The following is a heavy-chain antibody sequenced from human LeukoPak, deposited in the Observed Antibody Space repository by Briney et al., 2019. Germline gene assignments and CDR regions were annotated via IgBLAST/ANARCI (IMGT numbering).Heavy chain of an antibody. CDR2: FSGSGGST. CDR1: GFTFSSYG. CDR3: VKGFGFFIDYFDY. Sequence: GGSLRLSCAASGFTFSSYGMSWVRQPPGKGLEWVSGFSGSGGSTYYADSVRGRFTISRDNSKNTLYLQMNSLRAEDTAVYYCVKGFGFFIDYFDYWGQGTLVTVSS. V-gene: IGHV3-23*01. D-gene: IGHD3-10*01. J-gene: IGHJ4*02.